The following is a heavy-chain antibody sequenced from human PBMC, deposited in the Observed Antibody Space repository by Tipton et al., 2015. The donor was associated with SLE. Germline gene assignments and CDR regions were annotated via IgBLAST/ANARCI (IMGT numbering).Heavy chain of an antibody. CDR1: GGSFSGYY. V-gene: IGHV4-34*01. CDR2: INHSGST. D-gene: IGHD6-6*01. CDR3: AGGPGGSSPYYFDY. J-gene: IGHJ4*02. Sequence: TLSLTCAVYGGSFSGYYWSWIRQPPGKGLEWIGEINHSGSTNYNPSLKSRVTISVDTSKNQFSLKLSSVTAADTAVYYCAGGPGGSSPYYFDYWGQGTLVTVSS.